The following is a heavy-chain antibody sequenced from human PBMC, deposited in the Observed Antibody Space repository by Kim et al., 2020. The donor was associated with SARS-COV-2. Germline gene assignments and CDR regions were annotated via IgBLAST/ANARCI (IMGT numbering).Heavy chain of an antibody. Sequence: GGSLRLSCAVSGFTFSSYWMHWVRQAPGKGLVWVSRINSDGSSATHADSVEGRFTGSRDNAKNTLYLQMNSLIPEDTAVYYCARDGGVAGHDWYFDLWGRGTLVTVSS. CDR2: INSDGSSA. J-gene: IGHJ2*01. V-gene: IGHV3-74*01. CDR3: ARDGGVAGHDWYFDL. D-gene: IGHD3-16*01. CDR1: GFTFSSYW.